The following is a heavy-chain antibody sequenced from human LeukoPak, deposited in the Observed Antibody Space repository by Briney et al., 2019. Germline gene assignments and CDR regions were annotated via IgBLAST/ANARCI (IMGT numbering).Heavy chain of an antibody. V-gene: IGHV4-61*02. CDR1: GGSISSGRYF. J-gene: IGHJ3*02. Sequence: SETLCLTCTVSGGSISSGRYFWSWIRQPAGKRLYWIGRVHTSGTTKYNPSLESRVTISVDTSRNQFSLKLNSVTAADTAVYYCARSSFAGPTMAFAPYDIWGPGAMVTVSS. CDR3: ARSSFAGPTMAFAPYDI. CDR2: VHTSGTT. D-gene: IGHD5-24*01.